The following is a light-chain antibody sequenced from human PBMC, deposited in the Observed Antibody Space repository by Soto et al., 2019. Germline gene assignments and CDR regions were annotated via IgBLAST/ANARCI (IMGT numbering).Light chain of an antibody. CDR2: DAS. CDR3: QQRSNWRLT. V-gene: IGKV3-11*01. CDR1: PGVSGS. Sequence: EIVLTQSPATLSLSPGERATLSCRASPGVSGSLAWYQQKPGQAPRLLIYDASNRATGIPARFSGSGSGTDFTLTISSLEPEDFAVYYCQQRSNWRLTFGGGTKVEIK. J-gene: IGKJ4*01.